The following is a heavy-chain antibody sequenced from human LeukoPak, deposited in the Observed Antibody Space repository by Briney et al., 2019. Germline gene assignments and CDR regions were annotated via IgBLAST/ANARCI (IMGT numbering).Heavy chain of an antibody. Sequence: SETLSLTCTVSGGSISSYYWSWIRQPPGKGLEWIGYIYYSGSTNYNPSLKSRVTITVDTSKNQFSLKLSSVTAADTAVYYCARGARELFDAFDIWGQGTMVTVSS. CDR1: GGSISSYY. CDR2: IYYSGST. D-gene: IGHD1-26*01. CDR3: ARGARELFDAFDI. V-gene: IGHV4-59*01. J-gene: IGHJ3*02.